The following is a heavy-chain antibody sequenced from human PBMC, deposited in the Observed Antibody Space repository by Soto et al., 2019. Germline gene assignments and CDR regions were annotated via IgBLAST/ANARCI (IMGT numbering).Heavy chain of an antibody. D-gene: IGHD3-22*01. J-gene: IGHJ6*02. V-gene: IGHV1-3*01. CDR3: ARDPNDSSAYYHHYYYGMDV. Sequence: GASVKVSCKASGYTFTSYGIHWVRQAPGQRLEWTGWINAGNGNTKYSEKFQGRVTITRDTSASTVYLELSSLRSEDTAVYYCARDPNDSSAYYHHYYYGMDVWGQGTTVTVSS. CDR2: INAGNGNT. CDR1: GYTFTSYG.